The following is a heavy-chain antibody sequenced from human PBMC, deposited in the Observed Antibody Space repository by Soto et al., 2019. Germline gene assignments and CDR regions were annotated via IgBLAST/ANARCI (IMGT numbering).Heavy chain of an antibody. J-gene: IGHJ4*02. Sequence: EVQLVESGGGLVKPGGSLRLSCAASGFTFSSYSMNWVRQAPGKGLEWVSSISSSSSYIYYADSVKGRFTISRDNAKNSLYLQMNRLRAEDTAGYYGARDVHSSSRYFDYWGQGTLVTVSS. V-gene: IGHV3-21*01. CDR1: GFTFSSYS. CDR2: ISSSSSYI. D-gene: IGHD6-6*01. CDR3: ARDVHSSSRYFDY.